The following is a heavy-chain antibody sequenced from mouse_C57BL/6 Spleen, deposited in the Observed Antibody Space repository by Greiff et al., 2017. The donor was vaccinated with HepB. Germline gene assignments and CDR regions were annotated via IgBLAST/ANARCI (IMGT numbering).Heavy chain of an antibody. Sequence: VQLQQSGPELVKPGASVKIPCKASGYTFTDYNMDWVKQSHGKSLEWIGDINPNNGGTIYNQKFKGKATLTVDKSSSTAYMELRSLTSEDTAVYYCARSNYVRNYFDYWGQGTTLTVSS. V-gene: IGHV1-18*01. D-gene: IGHD1-1*01. J-gene: IGHJ2*01. CDR3: ARSNYVRNYFDY. CDR1: GYTFTDYN. CDR2: INPNNGGT.